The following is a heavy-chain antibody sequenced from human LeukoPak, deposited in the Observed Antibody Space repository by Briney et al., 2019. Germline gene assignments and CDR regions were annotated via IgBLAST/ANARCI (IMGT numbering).Heavy chain of an antibody. D-gene: IGHD3-3*01. J-gene: IGHJ6*03. CDR1: GFTFSSYW. Sequence: SGGSLRLSCAASGFTFSSYWMSWVRQAPGKGLEWVANIKQDGSEKYYVDSVKGRFTISRDNAKNSLYLQMNSLRAEDTAVYYCARDTIFGVVTYYYYMDVWGKGTTVTVSS. V-gene: IGHV3-7*01. CDR2: IKQDGSEK. CDR3: ARDTIFGVVTYYYYMDV.